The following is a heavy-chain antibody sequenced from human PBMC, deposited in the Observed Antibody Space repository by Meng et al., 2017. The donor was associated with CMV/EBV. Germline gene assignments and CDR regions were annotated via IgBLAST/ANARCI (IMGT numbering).Heavy chain of an antibody. V-gene: IGHV4-30-4*08. D-gene: IGHD1-14*01. J-gene: IGHJ4*02. CDR3: ARVTSRVAGAFDY. Sequence: VHPQGSGPGLGKPSQTLSLTCTVAGGSMRRGDYYWSWIRQPPGKGLEWIGYIYYSGSTYYNPSLKSRVTISVDTSKNQFSLKLSSVTAADTAVYYCARVTSRVAGAFDYWGQGTLVTVSS. CDR2: IYYSGST. CDR1: GGSMRRGDYY.